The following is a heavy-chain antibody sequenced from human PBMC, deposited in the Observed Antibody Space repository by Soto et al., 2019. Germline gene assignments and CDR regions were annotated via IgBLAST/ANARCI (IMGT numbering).Heavy chain of an antibody. CDR1: GFTFDDYG. J-gene: IGHJ6*03. V-gene: IGHV3-20*01. CDR2: INWNGGST. D-gene: IGHD3-10*01. CDR3: ARKGGEGFGELLSIKQLAWFYMDV. Sequence: GGSLRLSCAASGFTFDDYGMSWVRQAPGKGLEWVSGINWNGGSTGYADSVKGRFTISRDNAKNSLYLQMNSLRAEDTALYHCARKGGEGFGELLSIKQLAWFYMDVWGKGTTVTVSS.